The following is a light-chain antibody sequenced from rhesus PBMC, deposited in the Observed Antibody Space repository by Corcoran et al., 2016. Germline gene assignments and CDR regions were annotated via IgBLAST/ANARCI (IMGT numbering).Light chain of an antibody. V-gene: IGKV2-90*01. CDR1: QSLLHSGWKSY. CDR2: EAS. CDR3: MQGIQLPLT. Sequence: DIVMTQTPLSLPVTPGEPASISCRSSQSLLHSGWKSYLSWYLQKPGQSPQFLIYEASNRASGVPGRFRCSGSGTDFTLKISRVESEDVGVYYCMQGIQLPLTFGGGTKVEIK. J-gene: IGKJ4*01.